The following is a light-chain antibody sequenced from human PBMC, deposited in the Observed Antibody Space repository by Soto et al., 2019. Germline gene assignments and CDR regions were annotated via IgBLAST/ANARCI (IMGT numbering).Light chain of an antibody. J-gene: IGKJ4*01. CDR2: DAS. CDR1: QSVSSY. V-gene: IGKV3-11*01. CDR3: QQYGSYPLT. Sequence: EIVMTQSPATLSVSPGEGATLSCRASQSVSSYLAWYQQKPGQAPRLLIYDASNRATGIPARFSGSGSGTDFTLTVSRLEPEDFAVYFCQQYGSYPLTFGGGTKVDIK.